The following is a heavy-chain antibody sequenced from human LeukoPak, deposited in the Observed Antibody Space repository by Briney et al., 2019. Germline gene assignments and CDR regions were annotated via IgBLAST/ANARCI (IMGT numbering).Heavy chain of an antibody. Sequence: GASVKVSCKASGSTFTDYYMHWVRQAPGQGLEWMGWSNPKTVGTNFAQKFQRRVTMTRDTSISTAYMELKRLRSDDTAVYYCASAGLWYYSDSSGYHNGAFDIWGQGTVVTVSS. D-gene: IGHD3-22*01. CDR3: ASAGLWYYSDSSGYHNGAFDI. CDR1: GSTFTDYY. J-gene: IGHJ3*02. CDR2: SNPKTVGT. V-gene: IGHV1-2*02.